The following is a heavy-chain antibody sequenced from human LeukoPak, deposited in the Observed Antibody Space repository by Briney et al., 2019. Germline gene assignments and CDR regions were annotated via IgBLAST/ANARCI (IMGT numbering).Heavy chain of an antibody. CDR2: INTNTGNP. D-gene: IGHD2-8*01. CDR3: ARASRDIVLMVYGDY. Sequence: ASVKVSCKASGYTLTSYAMNWVRQAPGQGLEWMGWINTNTGNPTYAQGFTGRFVFSLDTSVSTAYLQISSLKAEDTAVYYCARASRDIVLMVYGDYWGQGTLVTVSS. CDR1: GYTLTSYA. J-gene: IGHJ4*02. V-gene: IGHV7-4-1*02.